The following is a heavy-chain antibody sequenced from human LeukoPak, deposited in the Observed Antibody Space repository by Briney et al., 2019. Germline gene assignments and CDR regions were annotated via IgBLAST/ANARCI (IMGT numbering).Heavy chain of an antibody. D-gene: IGHD5-24*01. CDR1: GFTFSSYA. CDR2: ISYDGSNK. CDR3: ARGPLTVRWPDTGFDY. J-gene: IGHJ4*02. Sequence: PGGSLRLSCAASGFTFSSYAMHWVRQAPGKGLEWVAVISYDGSNKYYADSVKGRFTISRDNSKNTLYLQMNSLRADDTTVYYCARGPLTVRWPDTGFDYWGQGTLVTVSS. V-gene: IGHV3-30-3*02.